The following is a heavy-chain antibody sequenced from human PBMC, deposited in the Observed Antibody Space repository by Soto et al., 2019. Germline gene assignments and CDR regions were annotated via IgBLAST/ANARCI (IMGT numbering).Heavy chain of an antibody. Sequence: QVQLVQSVVAVKKPGASVKVSCKASGYTFTTYAMHWVRQAPGQRLEWMGWINAGNGKTKYSQKFQGRVTITRDTSATTAYMELSSLRSEDTAVYYCARAGDDCSTTNCYMIDYWGQGTLVTVSS. CDR1: GYTFTTYA. D-gene: IGHD2-2*02. J-gene: IGHJ4*02. CDR2: INAGNGKT. CDR3: ARAGDDCSTTNCYMIDY. V-gene: IGHV1-3*01.